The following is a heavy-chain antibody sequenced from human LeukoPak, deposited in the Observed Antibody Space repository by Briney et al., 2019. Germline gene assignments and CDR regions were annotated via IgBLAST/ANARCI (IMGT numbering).Heavy chain of an antibody. CDR2: ISSNGGST. Sequence: GGSLRLSCAASGFTFSSYAMHWVRQAPGKGLEYASAISSNGGSTYYANSVKGRFIISRDNSKNTLYLQMGSLRAEDMAVYYCARGGEEWFGELLVPDYWGQGTLVTVSS. D-gene: IGHD3-10*01. CDR3: ARGGEEWFGELLVPDY. V-gene: IGHV3-64*01. CDR1: GFTFSSYA. J-gene: IGHJ4*02.